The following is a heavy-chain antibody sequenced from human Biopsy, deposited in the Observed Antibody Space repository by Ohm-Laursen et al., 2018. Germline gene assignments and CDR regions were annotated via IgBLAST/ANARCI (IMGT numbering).Heavy chain of an antibody. J-gene: IGHJ3*01. Sequence: LSLTCAASGFTFSDHNMHWVRQAPGKGLEWVAFIWSSATYKAYADSVKGRFTVSRVNSKNTVYLQMNSLSADDTAIYSCVKDGGQTAPYSFDVWGQGTTVTVSS. CDR1: GFTFSDHN. D-gene: IGHD3-16*01. CDR3: VKDGGQTAPYSFDV. CDR2: IWSSATYK. V-gene: IGHV3-33*06.